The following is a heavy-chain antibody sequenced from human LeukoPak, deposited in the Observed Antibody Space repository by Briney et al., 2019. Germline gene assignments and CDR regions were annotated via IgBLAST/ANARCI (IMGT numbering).Heavy chain of an antibody. CDR2: IYYSETT. Sequence: SETLSLACTVSGGSISSYYWLWIRQPPGKGLEWMGYIYYSETTKYNPSLKSRVTISVDTSKNQFSLKLSSVTAADTAVYYCARALYFGSGSPYYYMDVWGKGTTVIISS. V-gene: IGHV4-59*01. D-gene: IGHD3-10*01. J-gene: IGHJ6*03. CDR3: ARALYFGSGSPYYYMDV. CDR1: GGSISSYY.